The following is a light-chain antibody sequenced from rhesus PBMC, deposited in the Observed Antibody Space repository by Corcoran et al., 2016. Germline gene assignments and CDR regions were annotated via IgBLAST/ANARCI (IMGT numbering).Light chain of an antibody. J-gene: IGKJ2*01. V-gene: IGKV1-22*01. CDR3: QQYSSSPYS. CDR1: QTISSW. Sequence: DIQMTQSPSSLSASVGDTVTITCRASQTISSWLAWYQQKPGKAPNLLINKASTLQSGGPSRFSGSGSGTDFTLTISSLQSEDFVTYYCQQYSSSPYSFGQGTKVGIK. CDR2: KAS.